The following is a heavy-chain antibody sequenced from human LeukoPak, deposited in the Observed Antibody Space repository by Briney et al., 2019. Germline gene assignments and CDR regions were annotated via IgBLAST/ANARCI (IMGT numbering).Heavy chain of an antibody. D-gene: IGHD6-13*01. CDR2: ISSSSSYI. CDR1: GFTFSSYS. CDR3: ARDDWSPTRVYSSSPFDY. J-gene: IGHJ4*02. V-gene: IGHV3-21*01. Sequence: NPGGSLRLSCAASGFTFSSYSMNWVRQAPGKGLEWVSSISSSSSYIYYADSVKGRFTISRDNAKNSLYLQMNSLRAEDTAVYYCARDDWSPTRVYSSSPFDYWGQGTLVTVSS.